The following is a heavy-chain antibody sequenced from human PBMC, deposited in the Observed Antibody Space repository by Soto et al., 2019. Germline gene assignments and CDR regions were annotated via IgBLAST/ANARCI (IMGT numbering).Heavy chain of an antibody. J-gene: IGHJ4*02. CDR2: IDAGNGRT. CDR3: ARGRWTQTTAHYYLYY. D-gene: IGHD1-26*01. CDR1: GYTFTKYA. V-gene: IGHV1-3*01. Sequence: ASVRGSCKASGYTFTKYAVHWVRQAPAQRFEWMGWIDAGNGRTKYSQKFQGRVTITRDTSASTAYMELSGLRSEDTALYFCARGRWTQTTAHYYLYYCGQGYQVPVSS.